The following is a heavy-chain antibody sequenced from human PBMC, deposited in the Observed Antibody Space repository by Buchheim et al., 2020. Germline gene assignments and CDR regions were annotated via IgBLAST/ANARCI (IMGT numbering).Heavy chain of an antibody. D-gene: IGHD6-19*01. J-gene: IGHJ4*02. CDR3: AKDRGSSGWSFDF. CDR2: ITVGGTVK. V-gene: IGHV3-23*01. Sequence: EVQLLESGGGLVQPGGSLRLSCAASGFTFDDYTMSWVRQAPGKGLEWVSSITVGGTVKYYAASVKGRSTVSRDNSKNLLYLQMNSLTVGDTALYYCAKDRGSSGWSFDFWGRGAL. CDR1: GFTFDDYT.